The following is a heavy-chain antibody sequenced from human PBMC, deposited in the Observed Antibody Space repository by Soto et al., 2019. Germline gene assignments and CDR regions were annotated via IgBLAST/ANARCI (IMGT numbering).Heavy chain of an antibody. J-gene: IGHJ4*02. V-gene: IGHV3-30*18. CDR2: ISYDGSNK. Sequence: GGSLRLSCAASGFTFSSYGMHWVRQAPGKGLEWVAVISYDGSNKYYADSGKGRFTISRDNSKNTLYLQMNSLRAEDTAVYYCAKGPLKSTVTTKGFDYWGQGTLVTVSS. D-gene: IGHD4-17*01. CDR1: GFTFSSYG. CDR3: AKGPLKSTVTTKGFDY.